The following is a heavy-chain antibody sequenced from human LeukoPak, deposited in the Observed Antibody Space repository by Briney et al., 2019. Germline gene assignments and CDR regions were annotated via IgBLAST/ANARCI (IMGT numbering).Heavy chain of an antibody. Sequence: SETLSLTCTVSGGSISSYYWSWIRQPAGKGLEWIGRIYTSGSTNHNPSLKSRVTMSVDTSKNQFTLKLSSVTAADTAVYYCARGLSDWSLDYWGQGTLVTVSS. CDR3: ARGLSDWSLDY. CDR2: IYTSGST. J-gene: IGHJ4*02. CDR1: GGSISSYY. V-gene: IGHV4-4*07. D-gene: IGHD3-9*01.